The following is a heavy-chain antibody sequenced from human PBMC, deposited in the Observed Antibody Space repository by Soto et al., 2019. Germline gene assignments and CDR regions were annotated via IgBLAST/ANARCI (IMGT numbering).Heavy chain of an antibody. CDR2: IYTSGST. V-gene: IGHV4-4*07. D-gene: IGHD2-15*01. J-gene: IGHJ6*02. Sequence: SETLSLTCTVSGGSISSYYWSWIRQPAGKGLEWIGRIYTSGSTNYNPSLKSRVTMSVDTSKNQFSLKLSSVTAADTAVYYCARCVTGRLGYCSGGSCSTPERYYYYYGMDVWGQGTTVTVSS. CDR3: ARCVTGRLGYCSGGSCSTPERYYYYYGMDV. CDR1: GGSISSYY.